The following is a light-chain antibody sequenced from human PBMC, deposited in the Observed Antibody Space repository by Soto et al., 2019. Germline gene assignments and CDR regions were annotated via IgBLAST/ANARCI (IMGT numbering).Light chain of an antibody. CDR1: QGISNY. J-gene: IGKJ1*01. V-gene: IGKV1-9*01. CDR2: AAS. Sequence: DIQLTQSPSFLSASVGDRVTITCRASQGISNYLVWYQQKPGKAPRLLIYAASTLQSAVPSRFSGSGSGTEFTLVISSLQPEDFATYHCQQLKSYPWTFGQGTKVDIK. CDR3: QQLKSYPWT.